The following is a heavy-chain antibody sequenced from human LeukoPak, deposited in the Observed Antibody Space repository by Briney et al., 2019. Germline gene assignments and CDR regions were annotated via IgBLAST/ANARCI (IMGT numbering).Heavy chain of an antibody. CDR3: AREGSGWYGGTDNFDY. CDR1: GFTFSSYA. D-gene: IGHD6-19*01. J-gene: IGHJ4*02. CDR2: ISYDGSNK. Sequence: GGSLRLSCAASGFTFSSYAMHWVRQAPGKGLEWVAVISYDGSNKYYADSVKGRFTISRDNSKTTLYLQMNSLRAEDTAVYYCAREGSGWYGGTDNFDYWGQGTLVTVSS. V-gene: IGHV3-30*04.